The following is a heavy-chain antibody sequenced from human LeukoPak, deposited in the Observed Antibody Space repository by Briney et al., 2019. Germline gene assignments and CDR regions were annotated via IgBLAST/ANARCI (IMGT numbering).Heavy chain of an antibody. D-gene: IGHD6-13*01. J-gene: IGHJ6*04. CDR3: ASAPGYSSSWTDSYYYYGMDV. CDR2: IWYDGGNK. Sequence: GGSLRLSCAASGFTFSSYGMHWVRQAPGKGLEWVAVIWYDGGNKYYADSVKGRFTISRDNSKNTLYLQMNSLRAEDTAVYYCASAPGYSSSWTDSYYYYGMDVWGKGTTVTVSS. V-gene: IGHV3-33*01. CDR1: GFTFSSYG.